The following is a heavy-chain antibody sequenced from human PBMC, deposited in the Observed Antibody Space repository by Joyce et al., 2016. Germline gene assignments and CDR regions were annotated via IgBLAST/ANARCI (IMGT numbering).Heavy chain of an antibody. D-gene: IGHD4-23*01. V-gene: IGHV4-31*03. J-gene: IGHJ5*02. CDR2: MDYSGST. CDR3: ARVGDGGNEGWLDP. CDR1: GGSISSGGYH. Sequence: QVQLQESGPGLVKPSQTLSLTCTVSGGSISSGGYHWSWIRQHPGKGLEWIGYMDYSGSTSYDPSLESRVTISRGTSKNQFSLKLSSVTAADTAIYYCARVGDGGNEGWLDPWGQGTLVTVSS.